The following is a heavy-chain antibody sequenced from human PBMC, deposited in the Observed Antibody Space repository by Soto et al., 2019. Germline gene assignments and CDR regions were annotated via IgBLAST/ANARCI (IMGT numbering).Heavy chain of an antibody. J-gene: IGHJ5*02. CDR2: IYYSGST. CDR3: ASAYRSSWNWFDP. Sequence: SETLSLTCTVSGGSISSYYWSWIRQPPGKGLEWIGYIYYSGSTNYNPSLKSRVTISVDTSKNQFSLKLSSVTAADTAVYYCASAYRSSWNWFDPWGQGTLVTVS. D-gene: IGHD6-13*01. CDR1: GGSISSYY. V-gene: IGHV4-59*01.